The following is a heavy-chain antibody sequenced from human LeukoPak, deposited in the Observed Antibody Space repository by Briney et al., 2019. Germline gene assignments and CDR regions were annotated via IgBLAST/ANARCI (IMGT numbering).Heavy chain of an antibody. CDR3: ANGFYDSSGYYYEYFDY. J-gene: IGHJ4*02. CDR1: GFTFSSYA. CDR2: ISYDGSNK. Sequence: GRSLRLSCAASGFTFSSYAMHWVRQVPGKGLEWVAVISYDGSNKYYADSVKGRFTISRDNSKNTLYLQMNSLRAEDTAVYYCANGFYDSSGYYYEYFDYWGQGTLVTVSS. V-gene: IGHV3-30-3*01. D-gene: IGHD3-22*01.